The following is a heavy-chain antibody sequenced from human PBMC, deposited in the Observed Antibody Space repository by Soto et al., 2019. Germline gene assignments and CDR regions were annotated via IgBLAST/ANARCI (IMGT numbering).Heavy chain of an antibody. J-gene: IGHJ4*02. D-gene: IGHD4-17*01. CDR3: VSGAVTPPGWGFDY. CDR1: DYSFSSYA. V-gene: IGHV1-18*01. Sequence: QIQLVQSGAEVKKPGASVKVSCKASDYSFSSYAISWVRQAPGQGLEWMGWINPYNENTNYAQKLQGRISMTTDTSTTTAYMELRSLRFDGTDTYYCVSGAVTPPGWGFDYWGQGTLVTVSS. CDR2: INPYNENT.